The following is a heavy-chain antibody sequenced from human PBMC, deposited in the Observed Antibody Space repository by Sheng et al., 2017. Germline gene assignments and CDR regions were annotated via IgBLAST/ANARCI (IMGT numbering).Heavy chain of an antibody. Sequence: EVQLLQSGGGLVQPGGSLGLSCAASGFTFGTYAMIWVRQAPGKGLEWVSATGANGGSTYYADAVKGRFTISRDNSKSTLYLQMNSLRVEDTAVYYCAKPQQSCGSPSCPFDYWGQGTLVTVSS. D-gene: IGHD2-2*01. J-gene: IGHJ4*02. CDR1: GFTFGTYA. V-gene: IGHV3-23*01. CDR2: TGANGGST. CDR3: AKPQQSCGSPSCPFDY.